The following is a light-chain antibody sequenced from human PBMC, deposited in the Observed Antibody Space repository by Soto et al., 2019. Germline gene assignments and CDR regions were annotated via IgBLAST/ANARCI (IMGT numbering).Light chain of an antibody. V-gene: IGKV4-1*01. CDR3: QQYVATLRT. CDR1: QSLVYSANNKNY. J-gene: IGKJ1*01. Sequence: DIVMTQSPDSLAVSLGERATINCKSSQSLVYSANNKNYLAWYQQKPGQPPKLLIYWASVRESGVPDRFSGSGSGTDFTLTISSLQAEDVAVYYCQQYVATLRTFGQGTKVEVK. CDR2: WAS.